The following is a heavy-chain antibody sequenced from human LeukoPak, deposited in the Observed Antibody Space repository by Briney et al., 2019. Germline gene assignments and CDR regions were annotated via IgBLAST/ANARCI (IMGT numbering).Heavy chain of an antibody. CDR3: ARAREEQWLVLGDY. V-gene: IGHV1-69*04. CDR2: IIPILGIA. D-gene: IGHD6-19*01. Sequence: SVKVSCKASGGTFSSYAISWVRQAPGQGLEWMGRIIPILGIANYAQKFQGRVTITADKSTSTAYMELSSLRSEDTAVYYCARAREEQWLVLGDYWGQGTLVTVSS. J-gene: IGHJ4*02. CDR1: GGTFSSYA.